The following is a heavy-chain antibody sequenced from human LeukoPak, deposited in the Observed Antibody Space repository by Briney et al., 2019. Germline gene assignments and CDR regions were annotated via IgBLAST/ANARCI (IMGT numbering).Heavy chain of an antibody. J-gene: IGHJ4*02. D-gene: IGHD3-10*01. CDR2: FDPEDGET. CDR1: GYTLTELS. CDR3: ATASFGHGELWGVSFDY. V-gene: IGHV1-24*01. Sequence: GASVKVSCKVSGYTLTELSMHWVRQAPGKGLEWMGGFDPEDGETIYAQKFQGRVTMTEDTSTDTAYMDLSSLRSEDTAVYYCATASFGHGELWGVSFDYWGQGTLVTVSS.